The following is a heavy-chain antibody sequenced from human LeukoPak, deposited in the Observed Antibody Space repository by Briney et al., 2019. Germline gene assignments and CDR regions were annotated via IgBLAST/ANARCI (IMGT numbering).Heavy chain of an antibody. CDR2: ISSGGSTI. CDR1: GFTLNNAW. CDR3: ARGIGDY. Sequence: GGSLRLSCVASGFTLNNAWMSWVRQAPGKGLEWLSHISSGGSTIFYADSVRGRFTISRDNAKNSLFLQMNSLRAGDTAIYYCARGIGDYWGQGTLVSVSS. J-gene: IGHJ4*02. V-gene: IGHV3-11*04.